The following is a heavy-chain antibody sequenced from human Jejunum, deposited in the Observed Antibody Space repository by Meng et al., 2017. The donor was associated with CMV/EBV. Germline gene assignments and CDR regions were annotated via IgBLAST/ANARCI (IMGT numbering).Heavy chain of an antibody. J-gene: IGHJ5*02. Sequence: WMHGVRQVPGRGMEWVSDISHDGRITSYADSVKGRFSISRDNAKNTLYLQMHSLRDDDTAVYYCVRDVGQQGEGSWYKWYDPWGQGIRVTVSS. V-gene: IGHV3-74*01. CDR1: W. CDR3: VRDVGQQGEGSWYKWYDP. D-gene: IGHD6-13*01. CDR2: ISHDGRIT.